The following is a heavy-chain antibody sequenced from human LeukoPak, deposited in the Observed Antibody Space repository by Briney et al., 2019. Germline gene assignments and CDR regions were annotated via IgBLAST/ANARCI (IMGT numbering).Heavy chain of an antibody. D-gene: IGHD2-2*01. CDR1: GYSFTSYW. J-gene: IGHJ4*02. V-gene: IGHV5-51*01. Sequence: GESLKISCKGSGYSFTSYWIGWVRKMPGKGLEWMGIIYPGDSDTRYSPSFQGQVTISADKSISTAYLQWSSLKASDTAMYYCARGRDCSSTSCYDKYYFDYWGQGTLVTVSS. CDR3: ARGRDCSSTSCYDKYYFDY. CDR2: IYPGDSDT.